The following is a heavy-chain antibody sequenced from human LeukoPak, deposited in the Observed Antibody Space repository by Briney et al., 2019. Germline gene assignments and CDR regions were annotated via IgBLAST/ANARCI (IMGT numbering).Heavy chain of an antibody. V-gene: IGHV3-23*01. J-gene: IGHJ4*02. CDR2: VSTNGDVT. CDR1: GFTFRTYW. Sequence: PGGSLRLSCAASGFTFRTYWMSWVRQAPGMGLEWVSVVSTNGDVTFYADSVKGRFTISRDDSKNTLFLQMNSLRAEDTAVYYCAKLSLSGRSQSADYWGQGTLVTVSS. D-gene: IGHD3-10*01. CDR3: AKLSLSGRSQSADY.